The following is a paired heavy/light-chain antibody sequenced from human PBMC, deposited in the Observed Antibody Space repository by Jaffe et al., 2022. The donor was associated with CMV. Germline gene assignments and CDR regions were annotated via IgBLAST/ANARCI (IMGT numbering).Heavy chain of an antibody. J-gene: IGHJ6*03. CDR2: IYHSGST. Sequence: QVQLQESGPGLVKPSGTLSLTCAVSGGSISSSNWWSWVRQPPGKGLEWIGEIYHSGSTNYNPSLKSRVTISVDKSKNQFSLKLSSVTAADTAVYYCAREMNYYDSSGYYWEYYYYMDVWGKGTTVTVSS. D-gene: IGHD3-22*01. CDR3: AREMNYYDSSGYYWEYYYYMDV. V-gene: IGHV4-4*02. CDR1: GGSISSSNW.
Light chain of an antibody. CDR2: ENN. CDR3: GTWDSSLSAGGV. Sequence: QSVLTQPPSVSAAPGQKVTISCSGSSSNIGNNYVSWYQQLPGTAPKLLIYENNKRPSGIPDRFSGSKSGTSATLGITGLQTGDEADYYCGTWDSSLSAGGVFGTGTKVTVL. V-gene: IGLV1-51*02. J-gene: IGLJ1*01. CDR1: SSNIGNNY.